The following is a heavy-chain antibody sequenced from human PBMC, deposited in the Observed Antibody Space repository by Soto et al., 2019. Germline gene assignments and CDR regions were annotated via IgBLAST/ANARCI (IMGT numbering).Heavy chain of an antibody. D-gene: IGHD3-10*01. J-gene: IGHJ4*02. CDR1: GYTFTTFP. CDR3: ARDAMVRGLVPYYFDY. V-gene: IGHV1-3*01. Sequence: QVQLVQSGAEVKKPGASVKVSCKTSGYTFTTFPIHWVRQAPGQSLEWMGWISAAYGTTKYSQNFQDRVTITRDTSASTVYMELSSLRSEDTALYYCARDAMVRGLVPYYFDYRGQGTLVTVSS. CDR2: ISAAYGTT.